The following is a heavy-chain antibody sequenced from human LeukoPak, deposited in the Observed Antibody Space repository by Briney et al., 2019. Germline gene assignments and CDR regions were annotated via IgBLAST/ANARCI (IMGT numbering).Heavy chain of an antibody. V-gene: IGHV3-66*01. CDR2: IYSGGST. J-gene: IGHJ4*02. CDR3: ARDAGSATMIAPYFDY. D-gene: IGHD3-22*01. CDR1: GFTPSYNY. Sequence: GGSLRLSCAASGFTPSYNYMSWVRQAPGKGLEWVSVIYSGGSTYYTDSVKGRFTISRDNSKNTLYLQMNTLRAEDTAVYYCARDAGSATMIAPYFDYWGQGTLVTVSS.